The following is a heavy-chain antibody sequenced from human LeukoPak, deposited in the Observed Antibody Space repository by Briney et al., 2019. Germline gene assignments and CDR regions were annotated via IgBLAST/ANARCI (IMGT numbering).Heavy chain of an antibody. J-gene: IGHJ4*02. Sequence: PSETLSLTCTVSGGSISSYYWSWIRQPPGKGLEWIGYIYYSGSTNYNPSLKSRVTISVDTSKNQFSLKLSSVTAADTAVYYCARAFPDSYYYDSSGYPGFFDYWGLGTLVTVSS. CDR2: IYYSGST. CDR3: ARAFPDSYYYDSSGYPGFFDY. CDR1: GGSISSYY. V-gene: IGHV4-59*01. D-gene: IGHD3-22*01.